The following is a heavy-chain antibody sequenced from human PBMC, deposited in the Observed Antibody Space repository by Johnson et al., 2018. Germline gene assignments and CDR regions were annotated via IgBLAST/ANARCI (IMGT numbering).Heavy chain of an antibody. V-gene: IGHV3-74*01. CDR3: ERGPTTSVWGSQFDY. J-gene: IGHJ4*02. CDR1: GFTFSNYW. Sequence: EVQLVETGGGLVQPGGSLRLSCAASGFTFSNYWMHWVRQAPGKGLVWVSRIKSDGTGIVYTDSVKGRFTISRDNAKNTLDLQMNSLRAEDAAVYDCERGPTTSVWGSQFDYWGQGILVSVSS. CDR2: IKSDGTGI. D-gene: IGHD3-16*01.